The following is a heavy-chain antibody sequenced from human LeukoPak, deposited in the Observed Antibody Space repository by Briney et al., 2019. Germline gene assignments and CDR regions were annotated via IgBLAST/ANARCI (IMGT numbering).Heavy chain of an antibody. CDR2: IYDSGST. V-gene: IGHV4-59*08. Sequence: SETLSLTCTVSGGSISNNYWSWIRQPPEKGLEWIGYIYDSGSTNYNPSLKRQLTISVDTSKNQFSLKLSSVTAADSAVYYCARSYGDYITGAYAFDVWGQGTMVTVSS. J-gene: IGHJ3*01. CDR3: ARSYGDYITGAYAFDV. CDR1: GGSISNNY. D-gene: IGHD4-17*01.